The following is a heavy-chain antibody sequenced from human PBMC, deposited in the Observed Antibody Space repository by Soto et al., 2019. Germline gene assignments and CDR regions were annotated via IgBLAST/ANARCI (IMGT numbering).Heavy chain of an antibody. Sequence: EVQLVESGGGLIQRGGSPRLSCAASGFTLSTYSLNWVRQAPRKGLEWLSYISGSSNTIYYADSVKGRFTISRDNAKNSLYLQMNSLRDEDTAVYFCARGFDLQYGMDVW. CDR2: ISGSSNTI. CDR3: ARGFDLQYGMDV. D-gene: IGHD3-10*01. CDR1: GFTLSTYS. J-gene: IGHJ6*01. V-gene: IGHV3-48*02.